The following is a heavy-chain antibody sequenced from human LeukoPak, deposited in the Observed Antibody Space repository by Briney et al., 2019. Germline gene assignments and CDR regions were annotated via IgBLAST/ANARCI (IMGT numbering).Heavy chain of an antibody. CDR1: RGSILTTNW. Sequence: SETLSLTCAVSRGSILTTNWWSWVRQPPGKGLEWIGEVHLSGASNYNPSPKSRVSMSIDKSRNQLSLELTSVTAADTAIYYCARESGAFSPFGFWGQGTLVTVSS. J-gene: IGHJ4*02. D-gene: IGHD1-26*01. CDR2: VHLSGAS. V-gene: IGHV4-4*02. CDR3: ARESGAFSPFGF.